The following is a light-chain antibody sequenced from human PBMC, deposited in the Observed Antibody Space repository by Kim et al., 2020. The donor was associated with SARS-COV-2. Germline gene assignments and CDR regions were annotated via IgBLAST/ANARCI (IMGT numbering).Light chain of an antibody. CDR1: QSVSSDF. CDR2: AAS. V-gene: IGKV3-20*01. J-gene: IGKJ1*01. CDR3: QQYGDSPT. Sequence: LSPGERATLACRASQSVSSDFLAWYQHKPAQAPRLLFDAASRRAPGIPDRFSGSGSGTDFTLTISRLEPEDVAMYYCQQYGDSPTFGQGTKVDIK.